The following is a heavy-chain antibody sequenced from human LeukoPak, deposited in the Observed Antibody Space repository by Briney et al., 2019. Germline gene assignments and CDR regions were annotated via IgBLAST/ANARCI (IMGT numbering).Heavy chain of an antibody. Sequence: PGGSLRLSCAASGFTFDDYAMHWVRQAPGKGLEWVSGISWNSGSIGYADSVKGRFTISRDDANNSLFLQMNSLRAEDTAVYYCARRAGAYSHPYDYWGQGTLVTVSS. J-gene: IGHJ4*02. CDR3: ARRAGAYSHPYDY. V-gene: IGHV3-9*01. D-gene: IGHD4/OR15-4a*01. CDR2: ISWNSGSI. CDR1: GFTFDDYA.